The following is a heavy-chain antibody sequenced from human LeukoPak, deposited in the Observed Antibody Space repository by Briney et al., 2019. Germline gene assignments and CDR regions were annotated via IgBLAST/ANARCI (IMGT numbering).Heavy chain of an antibody. CDR3: ARVLTIFGVVIPEYYFDY. CDR1: GGTFSSYG. J-gene: IGHJ4*02. CDR2: IIPIFGTA. V-gene: IGHV1-69*05. Sequence: SVKVSCKASGGTFSSYGISWVRQAPGQGLEWMGGIIPIFGTANYAQKFQDRVTIITDESTSTAYMELSSLRSEDTAVYYCARVLTIFGVVIPEYYFDYWGQGTLVTVSS. D-gene: IGHD3-3*01.